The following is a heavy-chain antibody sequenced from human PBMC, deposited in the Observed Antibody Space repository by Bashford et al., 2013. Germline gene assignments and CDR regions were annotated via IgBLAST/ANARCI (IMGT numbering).Heavy chain of an antibody. CDR3: ARDGPVVGVWNAFDV. Sequence: WVRQAPGQGLEWMGWIYPNSGGTHYAQKFQGRVTMTRDTSISTAYMELSSLRSDDTAVYFCARDGPVVGVWNAFDVWGQGTVVTVSS. CDR2: IYPNSGGT. J-gene: IGHJ3*01. V-gene: IGHV1-2*02. D-gene: IGHD1-26*01.